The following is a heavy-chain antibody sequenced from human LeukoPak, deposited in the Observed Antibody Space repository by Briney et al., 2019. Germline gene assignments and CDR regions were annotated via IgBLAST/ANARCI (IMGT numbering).Heavy chain of an antibody. V-gene: IGHV4-59*11. D-gene: IGHD6-13*01. CDR2: IYYSGST. Sequence: SETLSLTCTVSGGSISSHYWSWIRQPPGKGLEWIGYIYYSGSTNYNPSLKSRATISVDTSKNQFSLKRSSVTAADTPVNYCARVHSGYSSSWSGYYYYYKDGWGKGTTVTVSS. CDR1: GGSISSHY. J-gene: IGHJ6*03. CDR3: ARVHSGYSSSWSGYYYYYKDG.